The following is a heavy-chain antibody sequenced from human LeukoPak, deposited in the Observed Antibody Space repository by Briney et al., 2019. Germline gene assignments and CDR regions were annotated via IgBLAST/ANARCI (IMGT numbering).Heavy chain of an antibody. Sequence: PGGSLRLSCAASGFTFSSYGMHWVRQAPGKGLEWVAFIRYDGSNKYYADSVKGRFTISRDNSKNTLYLQMNSLRAEDTAVYYCAKDLDPTYYYDSSGSPHDAFDIWGQGTMVTVSS. V-gene: IGHV3-30*02. D-gene: IGHD3-22*01. CDR3: AKDLDPTYYYDSSGSPHDAFDI. J-gene: IGHJ3*02. CDR1: GFTFSSYG. CDR2: IRYDGSNK.